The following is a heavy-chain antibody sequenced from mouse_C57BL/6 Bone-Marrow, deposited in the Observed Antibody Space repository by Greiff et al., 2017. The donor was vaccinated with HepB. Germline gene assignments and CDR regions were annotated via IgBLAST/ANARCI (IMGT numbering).Heavy chain of an antibody. V-gene: IGHV1-59*01. CDR3: ARYDYYGSKDWYFDV. D-gene: IGHD1-1*01. J-gene: IGHJ1*03. CDR1: GYTFTSYW. CDR2: IDPSDSYT. Sequence: VQLQQPGAELVRPGTSVKLSCKASGYTFTSYWMHWVKQRPGQGLEWIGVIDPSDSYTNYNQKFKGKATLTSDTSSSTAYMQLSSLTSEDSAIYFCARYDYYGSKDWYFDVWGTGTTVTVSS.